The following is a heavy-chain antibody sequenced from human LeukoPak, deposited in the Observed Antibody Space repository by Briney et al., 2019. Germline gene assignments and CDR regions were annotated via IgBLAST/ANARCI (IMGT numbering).Heavy chain of an antibody. CDR3: ATVVVAATPPY. D-gene: IGHD2-15*01. CDR1: GFTFSIYT. CDR2: ISSTSRTI. J-gene: IGHJ4*02. Sequence: GGSLRLSCAASGFTFSIYTMNWVRQAPGKGLEWVSYISSTSRTIYYADSVKGRFTISRDNSKNTLYLQMNSLRAEDTAVYYCATVVVAATPPYWGQGTLVTVSS. V-gene: IGHV3-48*01.